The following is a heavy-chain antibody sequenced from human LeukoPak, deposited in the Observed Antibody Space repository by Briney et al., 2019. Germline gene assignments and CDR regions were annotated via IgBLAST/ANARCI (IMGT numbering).Heavy chain of an antibody. V-gene: IGHV4-34*01. D-gene: IGHD2-2*01. CDR1: GGSFSGYY. CDR2: INHSGST. Sequence: SETLSLTCAVYGGSFSGYYWSWIRQPPGKGLEWIGEINHSGSTNYNPPLKSRVTISVDTSKNQFSLKLSSVTAADTAVYYCARGPHRNCSSTSCDFDHWGQGTLVTVSS. CDR3: ARGPHRNCSSTSCDFDH. J-gene: IGHJ4*02.